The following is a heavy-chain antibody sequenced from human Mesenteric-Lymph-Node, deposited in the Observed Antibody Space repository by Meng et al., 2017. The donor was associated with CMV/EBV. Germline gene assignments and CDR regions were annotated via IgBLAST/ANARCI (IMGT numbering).Heavy chain of an antibody. V-gene: IGHV4-59*11. CDR1: GDSITSHY. CDR2: IYYNGST. CDR3: ARDAGDYDFWSGTYYYYGMDV. Sequence: SETLSLTCTVSGDSITSHYWSWIRQSPGKGLEWLGYIYYNGSTNYNPSLKSRVTISVDTSKNQFSLKLSSVTAADTAVYYCARDAGDYDFWSGTYYYYGMDVWGQGTTVTVSS. J-gene: IGHJ6*02. D-gene: IGHD3-3*01.